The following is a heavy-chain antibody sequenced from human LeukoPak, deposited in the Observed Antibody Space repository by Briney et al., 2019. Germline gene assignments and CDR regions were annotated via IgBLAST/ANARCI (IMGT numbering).Heavy chain of an antibody. CDR3: ARDFSLTTITADLDT. CDR1: GFTFSSYW. V-gene: IGHV3-7*01. J-gene: IGHJ5*02. D-gene: IGHD4-11*01. Sequence: GSLRLSCAASGFTFSSYWMSWVRQAPGKGLEGVANIKQDGNEKYYVDSVKGRFTISRDNAKNSLYLQMNSLRAEDTAVYFCARDFSLTTITADLDTWGQGTLVTVSS. CDR2: IKQDGNEK.